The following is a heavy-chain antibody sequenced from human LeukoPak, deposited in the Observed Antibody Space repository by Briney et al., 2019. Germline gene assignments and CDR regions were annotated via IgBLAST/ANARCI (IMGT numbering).Heavy chain of an antibody. CDR3: AKLPTIFGVADSFDI. D-gene: IGHD3-3*01. CDR1: RITFSSYD. CDR2: ISDRGKT. Sequence: PGGSLRLSCVASRITFSSYDMSWARQAPGKGLEWISAISDRGKTDYADSVKGRFTISRDNSKNTLYLQLSSLRADDTAIYYCAKLPTIFGVADSFDIWGQGTLVTVSS. J-gene: IGHJ3*02. V-gene: IGHV3-23*01.